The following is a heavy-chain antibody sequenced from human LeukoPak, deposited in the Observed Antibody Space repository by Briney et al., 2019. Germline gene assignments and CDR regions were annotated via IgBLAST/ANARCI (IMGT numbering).Heavy chain of an antibody. V-gene: IGHV1-58*01. D-gene: IGHD3-22*01. Sequence: SVKVSCKASGFTFTSSAVQWVRQARGQRLEWIGRIVVGSGNTNYAQKFQERVTITRDMSTSTAYMELSSLRSEDTAVYYCAAEEYYYDSSGYYPLGYWGQGTLVTVSS. CDR3: AAEEYYYDSSGYYPLGY. J-gene: IGHJ4*02. CDR1: GFTFTSSA. CDR2: IVVGSGNT.